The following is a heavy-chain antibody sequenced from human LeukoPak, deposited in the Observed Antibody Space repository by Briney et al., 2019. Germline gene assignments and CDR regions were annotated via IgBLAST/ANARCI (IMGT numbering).Heavy chain of an antibody. CDR1: GFTFSSYA. J-gene: IGHJ4*02. Sequence: GGSLRLSCAASGFTFSSYAMSWVRQAPGKGLEWVSAISGSGGSTYYADSVKDRFTISRDNSKNTLYLQMNSLRADDTAVYYCARDRWGYSYGGDWGQGTLVTVSS. V-gene: IGHV3-23*01. D-gene: IGHD5-18*01. CDR2: ISGSGGST. CDR3: ARDRWGYSYGGD.